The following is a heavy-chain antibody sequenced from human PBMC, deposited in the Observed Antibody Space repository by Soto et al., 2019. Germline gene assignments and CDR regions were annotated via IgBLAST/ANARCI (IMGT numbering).Heavy chain of an antibody. D-gene: IGHD3-22*01. J-gene: IGHJ4*02. CDR2: IIPIFGTA. CDR1: GGTFSSYA. V-gene: IGHV1-69*13. CDR3: ASSNGYYYGSSGDPLDY. Sequence: GASVKVSCKASGGTFSSYAISWVRQAPGQGLEWMGGIIPIFGTANYAQKFQGRVTITADESTSTAYMELSSLRSEDTAVYYCASSNGYYYGSSGDPLDYWAQGTPVTGSS.